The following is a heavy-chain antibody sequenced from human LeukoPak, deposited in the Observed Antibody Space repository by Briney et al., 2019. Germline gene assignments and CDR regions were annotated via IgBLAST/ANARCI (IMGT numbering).Heavy chain of an antibody. CDR2: ISAYNGNT. J-gene: IGHJ4*02. CDR1: GYTFTGYY. CDR3: ARGDYGSGSYRYFDY. D-gene: IGHD3-10*01. V-gene: IGHV1-18*04. Sequence: VASVKVSCKASGYTFTGYYMNWVRQAPGQGLKWMGWISAYNGNTNYAQKLQGRVTMTTDTSTSTAYMELRSLRSDDTAVYYCARGDYGSGSYRYFDYWGQGTLVTVSS.